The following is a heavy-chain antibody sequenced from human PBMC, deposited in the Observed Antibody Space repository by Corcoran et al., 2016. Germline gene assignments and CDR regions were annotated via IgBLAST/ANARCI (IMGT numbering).Heavy chain of an antibody. CDR1: GFTFSSDG. J-gene: IGHJ4*02. V-gene: IGHV3-7*01. D-gene: IGHD6-13*01. CDR2: IKGGENEK. CDR3: GRSSWNDY. Sequence: VQEVESRGGVVQPGWSLRLSCAASGFTFSSDGMHWVRKARGKGLEWVANIKGGENEKYYVDSVKGRFTSSRENGKNLAYLKMNSLRAEDTAVYYCGRSSWNDYWGQGTLVTVSS.